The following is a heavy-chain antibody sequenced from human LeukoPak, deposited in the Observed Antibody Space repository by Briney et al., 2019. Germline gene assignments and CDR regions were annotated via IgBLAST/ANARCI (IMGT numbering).Heavy chain of an antibody. CDR1: GYTFTSYY. J-gene: IGHJ4*02. CDR2: INPNSGGT. Sequence: ASVKVSCKASGYTFTSYYMHWVRQAPGQGLEWMGWINPNSGGTNYAQKFQGRVTMTRDTSISTAYMELSRLRSDDTAVYYCARYRRGYSYAPRGYFDYWGQGTLVTVSS. V-gene: IGHV1-2*02. CDR3: ARYRRGYSYAPRGYFDY. D-gene: IGHD5-18*01.